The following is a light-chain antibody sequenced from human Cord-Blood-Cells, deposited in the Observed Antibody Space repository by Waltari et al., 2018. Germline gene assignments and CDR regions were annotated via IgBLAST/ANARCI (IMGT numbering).Light chain of an antibody. CDR3: QQFNSYPPALT. V-gene: IGKV1-13*02. J-gene: IGKJ4*01. Sequence: AIQLTQSPSPLSASVGDRVTITCRASQGISSALAWYQQKTGKAPNLLIYDASSLESGVPSRFSGSGSGTDFTLTISSLQPEDFATYYCQQFNSYPPALTFGGGTKVEIK. CDR2: DAS. CDR1: QGISSA.